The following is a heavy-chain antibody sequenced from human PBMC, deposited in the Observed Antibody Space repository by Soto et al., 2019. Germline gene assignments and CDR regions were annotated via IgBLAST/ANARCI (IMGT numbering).Heavy chain of an antibody. CDR3: ARQDLKDRARADFDY. J-gene: IGHJ4*02. D-gene: IGHD2-15*01. V-gene: IGHV5-51*01. Sequence: PGESLKISCKGSGYSFTSYWIGWVRQMPGKGLEWMGIIYPGDSDTRYSPSFQGQVTISADKSISTAYLQWSSLKASDTAMYYCARQDLKDRARADFDYWGQGTLVTVSS. CDR2: IYPGDSDT. CDR1: GYSFTSYW.